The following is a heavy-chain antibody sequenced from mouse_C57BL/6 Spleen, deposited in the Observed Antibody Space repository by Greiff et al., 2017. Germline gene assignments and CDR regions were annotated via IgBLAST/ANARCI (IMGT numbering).Heavy chain of an antibody. CDR1: GYTFTDYY. V-gene: IGHV1-76*01. Sequence: QVQLQQSGAELVRPGASVKLSCKASGYTFTDYYINWVKQRPGQGLAWIARIYPGSGNTYYNEKFKGKATLTAEKSSSTAYMQLSSLTSEDSAVYFGARDGICYGDFFAYWGQGTLVTVSA. CDR3: ARDGICYGDFFAY. D-gene: IGHD2-13*01. J-gene: IGHJ3*01. CDR2: IYPGSGNT.